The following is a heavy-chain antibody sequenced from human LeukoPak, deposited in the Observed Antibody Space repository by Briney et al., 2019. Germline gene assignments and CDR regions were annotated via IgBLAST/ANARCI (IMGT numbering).Heavy chain of an antibody. CDR2: IYYSGST. CDR1: GGSISSSSYY. V-gene: IGHV4-39*01. J-gene: IGHJ4*02. Sequence: PSETPSLTCTVSGGSISSSSYYWGWIRQPPGQGLEWIGSIYYSGSTYYNPSLKSRVTISVDTSKNQFSLKLSSVTAADTAVYYCARHLGGYDYVWGSYRPFFDYWGQGTLVTVSS. CDR3: ARHLGGYDYVWGSYRPFFDY. D-gene: IGHD3-16*02.